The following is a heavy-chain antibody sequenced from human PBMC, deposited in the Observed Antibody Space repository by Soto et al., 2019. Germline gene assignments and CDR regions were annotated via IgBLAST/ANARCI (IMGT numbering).Heavy chain of an antibody. D-gene: IGHD3-10*01. CDR2: IYYSGST. Sequence: QVQLQESGPGLVKPSQTLSLTCTVSGGSISSGDYYWSWIRQPPGKGLEWIGYIYYSGSTYYNPSLKSRVTISVDTSKNQFSLKLSSVTAADTAVYYCAREFYCYGSGSYYKGYDAFDIWGQGKMVTVSS. CDR1: GGSISSGDYY. CDR3: AREFYCYGSGSYYKGYDAFDI. V-gene: IGHV4-30-4*01. J-gene: IGHJ3*02.